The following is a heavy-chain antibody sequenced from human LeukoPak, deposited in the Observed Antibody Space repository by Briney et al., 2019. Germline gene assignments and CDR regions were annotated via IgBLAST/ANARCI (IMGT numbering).Heavy chain of an antibody. V-gene: IGHV4-31*03. CDR1: GGXISSGGYY. J-gene: IGHJ3*02. D-gene: IGHD2-15*01. CDR3: ARRTRRAAATTRDAFDI. CDR2: IYYSGST. Sequence: SQTLSLTCTVSGGXISSGGYYWSWIRQHPGKGLEWIGYIYYSGSTYYNPSLKSRVTISVDTSKNQFSLKLSSVTAADTAVYYCARRTRRAAATTRDAFDIWGQGTMVTVSS.